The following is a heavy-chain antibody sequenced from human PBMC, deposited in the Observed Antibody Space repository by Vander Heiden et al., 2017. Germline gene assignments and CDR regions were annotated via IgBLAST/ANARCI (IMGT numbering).Heavy chain of an antibody. J-gene: IGHJ5*02. CDR3: ARQEIQLSFTMGRGGWFDP. Sequence: VQLVQSGAELKKPGESLQISCQGSGYSLGTDWLGWVRQMPGKGLGWMGVIDPGDYDVRYSPSFEGQVTISADKSINTAYLQWNSLKASDTAIYYCARQEIQLSFTMGRGGWFDPWGQGTLVTVSS. V-gene: IGHV5-51*01. CDR2: IDPGDYDV. D-gene: IGHD3-10*01. CDR1: GYSLGTDW.